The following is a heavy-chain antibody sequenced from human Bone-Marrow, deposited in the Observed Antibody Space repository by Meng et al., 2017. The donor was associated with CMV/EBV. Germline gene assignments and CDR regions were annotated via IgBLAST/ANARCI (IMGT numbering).Heavy chain of an antibody. CDR1: GGSISSSNW. CDR3: ARADYDFWSGFYGMDV. J-gene: IGHJ6*02. CDR2: IYHSGST. V-gene: IGHV4-4*02. Sequence: SETLSLTCAVSGGSISSSNWWSWVRQPPGKGLEWIGEIYHSGSTNYNPSLKSRVTISVDKSKNQFSLKLSSVTAADTAVYYCARADYDFWSGFYGMDVWGQGTTVTVSS. D-gene: IGHD3-3*01.